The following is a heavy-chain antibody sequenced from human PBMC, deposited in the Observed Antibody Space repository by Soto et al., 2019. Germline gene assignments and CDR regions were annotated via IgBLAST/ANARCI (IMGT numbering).Heavy chain of an antibody. CDR2: INPSGGSP. CDR3: ARDYGTNCFDY. J-gene: IGHJ4*02. V-gene: IGHV1-46*01. Sequence: ASVKVSCKASGYTFSSYHMHWVRQAPGQGLEWMGIINPSGGSPTSAQKFQGRVTMTRDTSTSTVYMELSSLRSEDTAVYFCARDYGTNCFDYWGQGTPVTVSS. D-gene: IGHD4-17*01. CDR1: GYTFSSYH.